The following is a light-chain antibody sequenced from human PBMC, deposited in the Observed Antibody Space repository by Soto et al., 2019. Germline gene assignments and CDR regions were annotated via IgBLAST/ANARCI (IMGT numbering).Light chain of an antibody. V-gene: IGLV2-14*01. J-gene: IGLJ2*01. CDR2: EVS. CDR3: SAHTYGALV. CDR1: SSDVGRSNH. Sequence: QSALTQPASVSGSPGQSITISCTGTSSDVGRSNHVFWYQQHPGKAPKLIIYEVSSWPSGVSNRFSGSKSGNTASLTISGLQAEDEADYYCSAHTYGALVFGGGTKLTVL.